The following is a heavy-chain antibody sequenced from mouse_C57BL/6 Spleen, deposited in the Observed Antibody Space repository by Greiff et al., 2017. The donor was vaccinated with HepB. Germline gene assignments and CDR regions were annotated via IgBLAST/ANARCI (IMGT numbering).Heavy chain of an antibody. J-gene: IGHJ3*01. V-gene: IGHV1-58*01. CDR1: GYTFTSYG. CDR3: ARSFYDGYPAWFAY. D-gene: IGHD2-3*01. Sequence: EVKLVESGAELVRPGSSVKMSCKTSGYTFTSYGINWVKQRPGQGLEWIGYIYIGNGYTEYNEKFKGKATLTSDKSSSTAYMQLSSLTSEDSAIYFCARSFYDGYPAWFAYWGQGTLVTVSA. CDR2: IYIGNGYT.